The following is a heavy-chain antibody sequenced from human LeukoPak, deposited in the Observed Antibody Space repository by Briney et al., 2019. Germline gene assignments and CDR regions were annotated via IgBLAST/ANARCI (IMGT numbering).Heavy chain of an antibody. CDR1: GGSISSSSYY. D-gene: IGHD5-18*01. Sequence: SETLSLTCTVSGGSISSSSYYWSWIRQPPGKGLEWIAYIDYRGSTTYNPSLRSRVTISVDTSRNQFSLKLSSVTAADTAVYYCARSRSGYSYDHAAFEIWGQGTMVTVSS. V-gene: IGHV4-61*01. CDR3: ARSRSGYSYDHAAFEI. CDR2: IDYRGST. J-gene: IGHJ3*02.